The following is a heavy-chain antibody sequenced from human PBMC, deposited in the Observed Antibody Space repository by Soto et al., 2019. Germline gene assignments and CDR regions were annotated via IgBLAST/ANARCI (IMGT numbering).Heavy chain of an antibody. CDR1: VGTFSSYA. Sequence: QVQMVQSWAAVKKPGSSVKVYCKAYVGTFSSYAISWVRQAPGQGLEWRVGIIPIFGTANYAQKFHGRVTITADESTSTAYMELSSLRSDDTAVYYCASISYDIWTGYSSPYYYGMDGWGQGTTVTVSS. D-gene: IGHD3-9*01. CDR3: ASISYDIWTGYSSPYYYGMDG. CDR2: IIPIFGTA. V-gene: IGHV1-69*12. J-gene: IGHJ6*02.